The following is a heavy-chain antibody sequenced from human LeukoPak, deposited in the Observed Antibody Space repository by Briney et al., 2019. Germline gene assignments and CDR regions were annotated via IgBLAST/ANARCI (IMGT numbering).Heavy chain of an antibody. CDR3: AIDPNWETYN. D-gene: IGHD7-27*01. V-gene: IGHV3-23*01. CDR2: IGNNGGGI. J-gene: IGHJ4*02. CDR1: GFTFTSYT. Sequence: GGSLRLSCAASGFTFTSYTMYWVRQAPGKGLEWVSIIGNNGGGIHYADSVRGRFTISRDNSKNTLYLQMTNLRVDDTALYYCAIDPNWETYNWGQGVLVTVSS.